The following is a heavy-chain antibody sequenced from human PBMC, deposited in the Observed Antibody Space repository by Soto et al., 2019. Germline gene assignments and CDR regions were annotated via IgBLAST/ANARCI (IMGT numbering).Heavy chain of an antibody. J-gene: IGHJ4*02. V-gene: IGHV3-30-3*01. CDR2: ISYDGSNK. CDR3: ARDKVGSGSPLDY. CDR1: GFTFSSYA. D-gene: IGHD3-10*01. Sequence: QVQLVESGGGVVQPGRSLRLSCAASGFTFSSYAMHWVRQAPGKGLEWVAVISYDGSNKYYADSVKGRFTISRDNSKNTLYLQMNSLRAEDTAVYYCARDKVGSGSPLDYWCQGTLVTVSS.